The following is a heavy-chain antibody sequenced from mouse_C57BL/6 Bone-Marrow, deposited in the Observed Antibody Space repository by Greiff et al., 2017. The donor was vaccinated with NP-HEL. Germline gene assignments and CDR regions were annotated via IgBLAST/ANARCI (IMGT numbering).Heavy chain of an antibody. J-gene: IGHJ2*01. CDR3: ARGSYYGSSYGYFDY. V-gene: IGHV1-74*01. Sequence: QVQLQQPGAELVKPGASVKVSCKASGYTFTSYWMHWVKQRPGQGLEWIGRIHPSDSDTNYNQKFKGKATLTVDKSSSTAYMQLSSLTSEDSAVYYCARGSYYGSSYGYFDYWGQGTTLTVSS. CDR1: GYTFTSYW. CDR2: IHPSDSDT. D-gene: IGHD1-1*01.